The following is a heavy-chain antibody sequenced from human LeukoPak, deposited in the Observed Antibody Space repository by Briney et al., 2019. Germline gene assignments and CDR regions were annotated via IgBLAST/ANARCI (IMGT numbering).Heavy chain of an antibody. CDR1: GFSVSGYW. CDR2: IKQDGSEK. D-gene: IGHD6-13*01. Sequence: GGSLGLSCAVSGFSVSGYWMTWARQAPGKGLEWVANIKQDGSEKNYVDSVKGRFTISRDNAENSLFLQMNSLRVEDTAVYYCAREWQGGIAAAGTRIEGDYWGQGTLVAVSS. V-gene: IGHV3-7*01. CDR3: AREWQGGIAAAGTRIEGDY. J-gene: IGHJ4*02.